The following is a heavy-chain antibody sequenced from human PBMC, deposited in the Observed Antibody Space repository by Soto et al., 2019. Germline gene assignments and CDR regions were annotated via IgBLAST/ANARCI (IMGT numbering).Heavy chain of an antibody. D-gene: IGHD6-19*01. Sequence: QVQLEESGGNVVQPGRSLRLSCAASGFSFSDYGMHWVRQAPGKGLESLALLSYDGDKEYYADSVKGRFTISRDNSKNTVILQMNSLRPEDTAVYYCGKDLMGEQWLGVMHYWGQGTLVTVSS. J-gene: IGHJ4*02. V-gene: IGHV3-30*18. CDR1: GFSFSDYG. CDR3: GKDLMGEQWLGVMHY. CDR2: LSYDGDKE.